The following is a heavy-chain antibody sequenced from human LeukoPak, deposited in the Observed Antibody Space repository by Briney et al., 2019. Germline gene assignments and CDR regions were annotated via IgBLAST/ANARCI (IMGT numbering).Heavy chain of an antibody. Sequence: ASVKVSCKASGYTFTGYYMHVERQAPGQGLEWMGWINPNSGGTNYAQKFQGRVTMTRDTSISTAYMELSRLRSDDTAVYYCASLYYDSSGYLNWFDPWGQGTLVTVSS. CDR1: GYTFTGYY. J-gene: IGHJ5*02. CDR2: INPNSGGT. CDR3: ASLYYDSSGYLNWFDP. D-gene: IGHD3-22*01. V-gene: IGHV1-2*02.